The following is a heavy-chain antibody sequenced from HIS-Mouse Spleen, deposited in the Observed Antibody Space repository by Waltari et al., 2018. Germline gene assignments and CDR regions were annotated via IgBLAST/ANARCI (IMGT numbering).Heavy chain of an antibody. J-gene: IGHJ4*02. CDR3: ARGVRSGSYPFDY. CDR2: IDYSGST. V-gene: IGHV4-61*01. CDR1: GGSVSSGSYY. D-gene: IGHD1-26*01. Sequence: QVQLQESGPGLVKPSETLSLTCTVSGGSVSSGSYYWSWIRQHPGKGLEWIGYIDYSGSTNYNPSLKSRVTIAVDTSKNQFSLKLSSVTAADTAVYYCARGVRSGSYPFDYWGQGTLVTVSS.